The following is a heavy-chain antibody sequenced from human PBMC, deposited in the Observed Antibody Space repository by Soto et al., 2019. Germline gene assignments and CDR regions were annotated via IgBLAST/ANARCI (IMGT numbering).Heavy chain of an antibody. CDR2: ILYSGLT. V-gene: IGHV4-39*01. CDR3: ARQGRNTKIVILRHYATDF. Sequence: SATLSLTCSVASGSISSNSYLSGCIRQPPGKGLEWIGAILYSGLTYYSESLRSRVTMSVDTAKNQLSLKLISVTAADTAVYYCARQGRNTKIVILRHYATDFLGQGTAGTGSS. CDR1: SGSISSNSYL. J-gene: IGHJ6*02. D-gene: IGHD3-22*01.